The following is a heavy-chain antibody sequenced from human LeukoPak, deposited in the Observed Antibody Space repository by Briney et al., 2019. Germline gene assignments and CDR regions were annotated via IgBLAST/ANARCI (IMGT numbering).Heavy chain of an antibody. CDR2: INHSGYT. CDR3: ARVERLTDAFDI. J-gene: IGHJ3*02. D-gene: IGHD1-1*01. Sequence: SETLSLTCAVYGESFSGYFWSWIRQPPGKGLEWIGEINHSGYTNYNPSLKSRVTISVDTSKNQFSLKLSSVTAADTAVYYCARVERLTDAFDIWGQGTMVTVSS. V-gene: IGHV4-34*01. CDR1: GESFSGYF.